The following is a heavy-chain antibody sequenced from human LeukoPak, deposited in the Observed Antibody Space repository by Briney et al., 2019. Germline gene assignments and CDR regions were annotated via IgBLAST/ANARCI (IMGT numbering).Heavy chain of an antibody. CDR3: ARGPELTYYYDSSGYYNDAFDI. Sequence: SETLSLTCAVYGGSFSGYYWSWIRQPPGKGLEWIGEINHSGSTNYNPSLKSRVTISVDTSKNQFSLKLSSVTAADTAVYYCARGPELTYYYDSSGYYNDAFDIWGQGTMVTVSS. D-gene: IGHD3-22*01. V-gene: IGHV4-34*01. J-gene: IGHJ3*02. CDR2: INHSGST. CDR1: GGSFSGYY.